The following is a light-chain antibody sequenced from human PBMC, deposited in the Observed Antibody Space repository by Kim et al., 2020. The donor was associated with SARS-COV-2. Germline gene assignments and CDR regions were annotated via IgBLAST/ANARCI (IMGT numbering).Light chain of an antibody. Sequence: VSPGQTASITCSGDKLGDKYACWYQQKPGQAPVLVIYQDSKRPSGIPERFSGSNSGNTATLTISGTQAMDEADYYCQAWDSSTYVVFGGGTKLTVL. V-gene: IGLV3-1*01. CDR2: QDS. J-gene: IGLJ2*01. CDR3: QAWDSSTYVV. CDR1: KLGDKY.